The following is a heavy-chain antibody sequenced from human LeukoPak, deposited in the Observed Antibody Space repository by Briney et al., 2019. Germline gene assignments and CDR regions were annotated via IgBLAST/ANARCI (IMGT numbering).Heavy chain of an antibody. Sequence: PSETLSLTCTVSGGSISSSSYYWGWIRQPPGKGLEWIGSIYYSGSTYYNPSLKSRATISVDTSKNQFSLKLSSVTAADTAVYCCARADLWDPYYDILTGYFWFDPWGQGTLVTVSS. CDR2: IYYSGST. J-gene: IGHJ5*02. V-gene: IGHV4-39*07. CDR1: GGSISSSSYY. CDR3: ARADLWDPYYDILTGYFWFDP. D-gene: IGHD3-9*01.